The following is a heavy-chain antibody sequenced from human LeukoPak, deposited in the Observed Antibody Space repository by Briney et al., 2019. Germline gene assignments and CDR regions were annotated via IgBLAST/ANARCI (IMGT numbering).Heavy chain of an antibody. CDR2: IYPGDSDT. D-gene: IGHD1-14*01. J-gene: IGHJ5*02. V-gene: IGHV5-51*01. CDR3: ARTEGGGHHHNWFDP. CDR1: GYSFTSYW. Sequence: GESLKISCKGSGYSFTSYWNGWVRQMPGKGLEWMGIIYPGDSDTRYSPSFQGQVTISADKSISTAYLQWSSLKASDTAMYYCARTEGGGHHHNWFDPWGQGTLVTVSS.